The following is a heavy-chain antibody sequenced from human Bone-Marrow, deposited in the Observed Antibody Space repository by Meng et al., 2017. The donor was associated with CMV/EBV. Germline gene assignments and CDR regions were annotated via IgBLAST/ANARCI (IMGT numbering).Heavy chain of an antibody. J-gene: IGHJ4*02. D-gene: IGHD2-2*01. V-gene: IGHV3-30*02. CDR1: AFTFRTYG. CDR2: TRDDGSNQ. Sequence: GESLKISCAASAFTFRTYGMHWVRQAPGKGLEWVAYTRDDGSNQHYADSVKGRFTISRDNSKNTLYLQVTSLRAEDTAVYCCAKDLFPYQMPGFGMDYWGQGTLVTVSS. CDR3: AKDLFPYQMPGFGMDY.